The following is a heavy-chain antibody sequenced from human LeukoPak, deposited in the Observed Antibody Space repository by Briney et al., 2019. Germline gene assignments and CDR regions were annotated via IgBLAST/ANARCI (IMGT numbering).Heavy chain of an antibody. CDR3: AREGGRGYNYFDY. CDR2: IYYIGTT. V-gene: IGHV4-59*01. J-gene: IGHJ4*02. Sequence: SETLSLTCSVSGGSISTYYWSWIRQPPGKGLEWIGYIYYIGTTNYNPSLKSRVTISVDTSKNHFSLKLTSVTAADTAVYYCAREGGRGYNYFDYWGQGALVTVSS. CDR1: GGSISTYY. D-gene: IGHD5-24*01.